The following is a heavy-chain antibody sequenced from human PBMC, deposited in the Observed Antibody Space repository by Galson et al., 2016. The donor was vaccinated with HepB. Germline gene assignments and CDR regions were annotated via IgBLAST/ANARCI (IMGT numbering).Heavy chain of an antibody. Sequence: SLRLSCAASGFTFSRYAMSWVRQAPGKGLEWVAAISGRSASTYHADSVEGRFTISRGNSKNTLYLQMNSLRVEDTAVYYCAKVLLCSSASCFFGYYYGLDVWGQGTTVTVSS. V-gene: IGHV3-23*01. D-gene: IGHD2-2*01. CDR1: GFTFSRYA. CDR2: ISGRSAST. CDR3: AKVLLCSSASCFFGYYYGLDV. J-gene: IGHJ6*02.